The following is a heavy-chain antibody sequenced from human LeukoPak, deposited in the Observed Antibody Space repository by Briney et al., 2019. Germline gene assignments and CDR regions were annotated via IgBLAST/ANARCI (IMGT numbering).Heavy chain of an antibody. CDR3: AKDKIYDILTGTHYGMDV. Sequence: GRSLRLSCAASGFTFDDYAMHWVRQAPGEGLEWVSGISWNSGSIGYADSVKGRFTISRDNAKNSLYLQMNSLRAEDTALYYCAKDKIYDILTGTHYGMDVWGQGTTVTVSS. J-gene: IGHJ6*02. CDR2: ISWNSGSI. V-gene: IGHV3-9*01. CDR1: GFTFDDYA. D-gene: IGHD3-9*01.